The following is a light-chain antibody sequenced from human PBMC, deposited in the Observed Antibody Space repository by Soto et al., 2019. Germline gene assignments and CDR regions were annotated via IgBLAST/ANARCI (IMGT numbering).Light chain of an antibody. CDR3: TIWDDCVNGFYA. CDR2: GNN. CDR1: SSNIGSNT. J-gene: IGLJ1*01. Sequence: SVLTQPPSASGTPGQRVTISFSGGSSNIGSNTVNWYQQLPGTAPKLLIYGNNQRPSGVPDRFSGSRSATSASLAIRGLQSEDEADYYCTIWDDCVNGFYAFGVGTKVSVL. V-gene: IGLV1-44*01.